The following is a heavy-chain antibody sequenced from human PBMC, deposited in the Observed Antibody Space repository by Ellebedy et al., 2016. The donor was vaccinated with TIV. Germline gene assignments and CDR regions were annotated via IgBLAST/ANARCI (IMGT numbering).Heavy chain of an antibody. CDR1: GGYLRTYY. Sequence: SETLSLXXNVSGGYLRTYYWSWIRQSPGKGLEWIGYIYYSGSTGYNPSLKSRLTMSVDTSKNQFSLKLSSVTAADTAVYYCARGSDTNGFYSRFDYWGQGTLVTVSS. CDR2: IYYSGST. D-gene: IGHD3-22*01. V-gene: IGHV4-59*01. CDR3: ARGSDTNGFYSRFDY. J-gene: IGHJ4*02.